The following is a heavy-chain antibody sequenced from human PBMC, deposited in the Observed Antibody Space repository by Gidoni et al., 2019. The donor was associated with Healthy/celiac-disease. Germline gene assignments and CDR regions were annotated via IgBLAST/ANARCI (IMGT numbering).Heavy chain of an antibody. Sequence: LEWIGYIYYSGSTYYNPSLKSRVTISVDTSKNQFSLKLSSVTAADTAVYYCARGRGSSLSYYYYYYMDVWGKGTTVTVSS. J-gene: IGHJ6*03. CDR3: ARGRGSSLSYYYYYYMDV. D-gene: IGHD6-13*01. CDR2: IYYSGST. V-gene: IGHV4-31*02.